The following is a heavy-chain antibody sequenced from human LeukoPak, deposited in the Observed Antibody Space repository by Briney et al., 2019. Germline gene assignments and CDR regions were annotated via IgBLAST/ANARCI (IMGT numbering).Heavy chain of an antibody. Sequence: SVKVSCTASGGTFSSYAISWVRQAPGEGLEWMGRIIPIFGIANYAQKFQGRVTITADKSTSTAYMELSSLRSEDTAVYYCARALYYYDSSGYYYGAFDIWGRGTMVTVSS. V-gene: IGHV1-69*04. D-gene: IGHD3-22*01. CDR1: GGTFSSYA. J-gene: IGHJ3*02. CDR2: IIPIFGIA. CDR3: ARALYYYDSSGYYYGAFDI.